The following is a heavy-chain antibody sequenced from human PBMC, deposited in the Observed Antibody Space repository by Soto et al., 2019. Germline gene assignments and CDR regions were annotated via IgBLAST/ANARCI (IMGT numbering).Heavy chain of an antibody. CDR1: GVSISSYS. J-gene: IGHJ6*04. D-gene: IGHD2-2*01. Sequence: LSLTCIGSGVSISSYSWSLIRQPPVNGLEWIGYIYYSGSTNYNPSLKSRVTISVDTSKNQFSLKLSSVTAADTAVYYCARALHYCSSTSCYYYYYGMDVWGEGTTVTVSS. V-gene: IGHV4-59*01. CDR2: IYYSGST. CDR3: ARALHYCSSTSCYYYYYGMDV.